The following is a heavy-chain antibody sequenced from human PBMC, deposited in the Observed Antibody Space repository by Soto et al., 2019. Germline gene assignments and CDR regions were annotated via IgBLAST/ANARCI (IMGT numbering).Heavy chain of an antibody. V-gene: IGHV3-23*01. CDR1: GFSFSNYV. D-gene: IGHD3-3*01. J-gene: IGHJ4*02. CDR3: AKGGDSWSGFSPD. Sequence: HPGGSLRLSCAAAGFSFSNYVMSWVRQAPGKGLEWVSGISGSGGSSYDVDSVRGRFTISRDNSKNTLFLQMNSLTNEDTAVYYCAKGGDSWSGFSPDWGQGTLVTVSS. CDR2: ISGSGGSS.